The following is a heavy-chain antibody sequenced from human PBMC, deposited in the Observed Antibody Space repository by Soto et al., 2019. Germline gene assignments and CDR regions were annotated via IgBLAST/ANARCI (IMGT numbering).Heavy chain of an antibody. V-gene: IGHV4-34*01. CDR2: INHSGST. D-gene: IGHD6-13*01. CDR3: ARGGGSSWYGINRFDP. Sequence: SETLSLTCAVYGGSFSGYYWSWIRQPPGKGLEWIGEINHSGSTNYNPSLKSRVTITVDTSKNQSSLKLSSVTAADTAVYYCARGGGSSWYGINRFDPWGQGTLVTVSS. J-gene: IGHJ5*02. CDR1: GGSFSGYY.